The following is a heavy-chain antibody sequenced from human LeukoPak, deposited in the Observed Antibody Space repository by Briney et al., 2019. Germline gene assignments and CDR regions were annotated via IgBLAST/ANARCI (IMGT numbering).Heavy chain of an antibody. Sequence: GGTLRLSCAASGFTFSSYGMNWVRQAPGKGLEWVSYISSSGSTVYYADSVKGRFTISRDNAKNSLYLQMNSLRAEDTAVYYCAELGITMIGGVWGKGTTVTISS. CDR3: AELGITMIGGV. CDR1: GFTFSSYG. V-gene: IGHV3-48*04. CDR2: ISSSGSTV. D-gene: IGHD3-10*02. J-gene: IGHJ6*04.